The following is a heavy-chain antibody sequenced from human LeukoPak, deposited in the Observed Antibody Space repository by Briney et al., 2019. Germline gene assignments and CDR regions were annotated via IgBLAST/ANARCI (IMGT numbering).Heavy chain of an antibody. CDR3: ARVVLDYGETDAFDI. CDR1: GGSISSGDYY. V-gene: IGHV4-30-4*08. D-gene: IGHD4-17*01. CDR2: IYYSGST. Sequence: PSETLSLTCTVSGGSISSGDYYWSWIRQPPGKGLEWIGYIYYSGSTYYNPSLKSRVTISVDTSKNQFSLKLSSVTAADTAVYYCARVVLDYGETDAFDIWGQGTMVTVSS. J-gene: IGHJ3*02.